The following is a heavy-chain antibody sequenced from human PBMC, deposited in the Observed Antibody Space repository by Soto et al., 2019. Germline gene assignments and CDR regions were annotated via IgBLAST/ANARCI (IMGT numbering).Heavy chain of an antibody. J-gene: IGHJ4*02. Sequence: QVQLQQWGAGLLKPSETLSLTCAVHGGPFSGYYWSWIRQPPGKGLEWIGEINSSGNTNYTPSLKSRVTISVDTSKKHFSLKLSSVTAADTAVYYCARGIGGTSDYWGQGTLVTVSS. CDR3: ARGIGGTSDY. V-gene: IGHV4-34*01. CDR2: INSSGNT. D-gene: IGHD2-15*01. CDR1: GGPFSGYY.